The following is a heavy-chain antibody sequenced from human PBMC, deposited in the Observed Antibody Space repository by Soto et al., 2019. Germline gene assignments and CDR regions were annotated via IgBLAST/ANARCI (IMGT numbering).Heavy chain of an antibody. D-gene: IGHD3-10*01. CDR2: IYYSGST. J-gene: IGHJ5*02. V-gene: IGHV4-31*03. CDR3: ARAWAPWGSGSLNWFDP. Sequence: SETLSLTCTVSGGSISSGGYYWSWIRQHPGKGLEWIGYIYYSGSTYYNPSLKSRVTISVDTSKNQFSLKLSSVTAADTAVYYCARAWAPWGSGSLNWFDPWGQGTLVTVSS. CDR1: GGSISSGGYY.